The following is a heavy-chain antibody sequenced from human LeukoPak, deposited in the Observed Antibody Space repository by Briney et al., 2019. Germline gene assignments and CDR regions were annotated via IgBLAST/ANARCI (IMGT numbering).Heavy chain of an antibody. CDR1: GGTFSSYA. Sequence: SVKVSCKASGGTFSSYAISWVRQAPGQGLEWMGGIIPIFGTANYAQKFQGRVTITADESTSTAYMELSSLRSEDTAVYYCARGSGGPRYFDWLLSYWGQGTLVTVSS. J-gene: IGHJ4*02. V-gene: IGHV1-69*01. CDR3: ARGSGGPRYFDWLLSY. CDR2: IIPIFGTA. D-gene: IGHD3-9*01.